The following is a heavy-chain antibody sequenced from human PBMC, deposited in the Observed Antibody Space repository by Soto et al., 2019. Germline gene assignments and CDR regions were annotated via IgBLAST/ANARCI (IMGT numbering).Heavy chain of an antibody. CDR2: IYYSGST. V-gene: IGHV4-30-4*01. J-gene: IGHJ6*02. Sequence: SETLSLTCTVSGGSISSGDYYWSWIRQPPGKGLEWIGYIYYSGSTNYNPSLKSRVTISVNTSKNQFTLKLTSLTAADTAVYYCAGARDSGYYYVSQLGYYGMDVWGQGTTVTVSS. D-gene: IGHD3-22*01. CDR1: GGSISSGDYY. CDR3: AGARDSGYYYVSQLGYYGMDV.